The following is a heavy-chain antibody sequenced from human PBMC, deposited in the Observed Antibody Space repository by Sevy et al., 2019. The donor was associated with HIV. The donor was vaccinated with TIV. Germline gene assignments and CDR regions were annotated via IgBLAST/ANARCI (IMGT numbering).Heavy chain of an antibody. D-gene: IGHD3-22*01. Sequence: GGSLRLSCAVSGFSFDSYGMTWVRQAPGKGLECVSGISGSGTRTYYADSVKGRFSISRDNSKNRLYLQMNSLRSEDTAIYYCAKGGGGHYDPDEIGYYFYYYNMDVWGKGTTVTVSS. V-gene: IGHV3-23*01. CDR3: AKGGGGHYDPDEIGYYFYYYNMDV. CDR1: GFSFDSYG. CDR2: ISGSGTRT. J-gene: IGHJ6*03.